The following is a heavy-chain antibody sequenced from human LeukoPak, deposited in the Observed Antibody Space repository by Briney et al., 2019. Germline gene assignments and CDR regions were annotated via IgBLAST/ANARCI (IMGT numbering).Heavy chain of an antibody. V-gene: IGHV3-11*01. CDR2: ISSSGSTI. CDR1: GFTFTSYY. Sequence: RSGGSLRLSCAASGFTFTSYYMSWVRQAPGKGLEWVSYISSSGSTIYYADSVKGRFTISRDNAKNSLYLQMNSLRAEDTAVYYCASSVGATHCWGQGTLVTVSS. CDR3: ASSVGATHC. J-gene: IGHJ4*02. D-gene: IGHD1-26*01.